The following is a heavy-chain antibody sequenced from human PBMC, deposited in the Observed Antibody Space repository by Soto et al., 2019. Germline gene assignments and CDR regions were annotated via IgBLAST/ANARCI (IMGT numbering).Heavy chain of an antibody. J-gene: IGHJ6*02. D-gene: IGHD3-10*01. Sequence: ASVKVSCKASGYTFTTYGISWVRQAPGQGLEWLGWINTHNGNTSYAQNLQGRVIMTADTSTSTAYMELRSLRSDDTAIYYCTREGSAPYYYYGMDAWGQGTTVTVS. CDR3: TREGSAPYYYYGMDA. CDR2: INTHNGNT. CDR1: GYTFTTYG. V-gene: IGHV1-18*01.